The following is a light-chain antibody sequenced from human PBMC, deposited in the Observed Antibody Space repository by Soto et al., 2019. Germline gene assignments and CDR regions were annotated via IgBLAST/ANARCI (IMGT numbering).Light chain of an antibody. CDR3: CSYAGSSTFRV. CDR1: SSDVGSYNL. V-gene: IGLV2-23*02. J-gene: IGLJ2*01. CDR2: EVS. Sequence: QSVLTQPASVSGSPGQSITISCTGTSSDVGSYNLVSWYQQHPGKAPKLMIYEVSKRPSGVSNPFSGSKSGNTASLTISGLQAEDEADYYCCSYAGSSTFRVFGGGTQLTVL.